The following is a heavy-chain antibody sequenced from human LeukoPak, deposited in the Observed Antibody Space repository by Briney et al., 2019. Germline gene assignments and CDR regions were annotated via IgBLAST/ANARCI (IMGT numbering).Heavy chain of an antibody. CDR2: ISGSGGST. V-gene: IGHV3-23*01. CDR1: GFTFSSYG. Sequence: GGSLRLSCAASGFTFSSYGMSWVRQAPGKGLEWVSAISGSGGSTYYADSVKGRFTISRDNSKNTLYLQMNSLRAEDTAVYYCARVFIGDHGDYYFDSWGQGTLVTVSS. CDR3: ARVFIGDHGDYYFDS. J-gene: IGHJ4*02. D-gene: IGHD4-17*01.